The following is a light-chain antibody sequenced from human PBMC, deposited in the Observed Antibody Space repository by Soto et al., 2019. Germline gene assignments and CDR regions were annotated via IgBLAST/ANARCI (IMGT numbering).Light chain of an antibody. CDR2: RNN. J-gene: IGLJ1*01. CDR1: NSNIGSSF. Sequence: QSVLTQPPSASGTPGQRVTISCSGSNSNIGSSFVYWYQQLPGTAPRLLIYRNNQRPSGVPDRFSDSKSGTSASLAISGLRSEDEADYYCAAWDDTLSAYYVFGSGTKLTVL. CDR3: AAWDDTLSAYYV. V-gene: IGLV1-47*01.